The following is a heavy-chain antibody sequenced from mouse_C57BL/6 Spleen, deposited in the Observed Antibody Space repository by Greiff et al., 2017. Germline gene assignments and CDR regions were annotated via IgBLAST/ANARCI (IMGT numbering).Heavy chain of an antibody. V-gene: IGHV1-72*01. CDR1: GYTFTSYW. D-gene: IGHD1-1*01. Sequence: QVQLQQSGAELVKPGASVKLSCKASGYTFTSYWMHWVKQRPGRGLEWIGRIDPNSGGTKYNEKFKSKATLTVDKPSSTAYMQLSRLTSDDSAVYYCARGWGNYYGSSYLDYWGQGTTLTVSS. J-gene: IGHJ2*01. CDR2: IDPNSGGT. CDR3: ARGWGNYYGSSYLDY.